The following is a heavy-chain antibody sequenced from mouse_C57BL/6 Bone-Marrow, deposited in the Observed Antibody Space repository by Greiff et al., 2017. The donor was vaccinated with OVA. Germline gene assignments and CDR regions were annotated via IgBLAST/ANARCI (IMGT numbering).Heavy chain of an antibody. CDR1: GYAFSSSW. D-gene: IGHD3-2*02. CDR3: ASTAQATCAY. V-gene: IGHV1-82*01. J-gene: IGHJ3*01. Sequence: QVQLQQSGPELVKPGASVKISCKASGYAFSSSWMNWVKQRPGKGLEWIGRIYPGDGDTNYNGKFKGKATLTADKSSSTAYMQRSSLTSEDSAVYFCASTAQATCAYWGQGTLVTVSA. CDR2: IYPGDGDT.